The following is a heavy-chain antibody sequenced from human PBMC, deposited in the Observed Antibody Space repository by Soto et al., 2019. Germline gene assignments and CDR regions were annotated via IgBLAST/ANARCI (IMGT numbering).Heavy chain of an antibody. CDR2: IIPIFGTA. CDR3: ATFRTKDRSSGIDY. D-gene: IGHD2-2*01. J-gene: IGHJ4*02. Sequence: ASVKVSCKASGGTFSSYAISWVRQAPGQGLERMGGIIPIFGTANYAQKFQGRVTITADESTSTAYMELSSLRSEDTAVYYCATFRTKDRSSGIDYWGQGTLVTVSS. CDR1: GGTFSSYA. V-gene: IGHV1-69*13.